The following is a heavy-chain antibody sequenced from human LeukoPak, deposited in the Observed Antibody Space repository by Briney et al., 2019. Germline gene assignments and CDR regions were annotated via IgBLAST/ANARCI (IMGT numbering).Heavy chain of an antibody. V-gene: IGHV3-30*02. CDR2: IRYDGSNK. D-gene: IGHD6-13*01. CDR1: GFTFSSYG. Sequence: GGSLRLSCAASGFTFSSYGMQWVRQAPGKGLEWVAVIRYDGSNKYYADSVKGRFTISRDNSKNTLELQMNSLRGEDTAVYYCAKWIAAAGNYYYYYMDVWGKGTTVTVSS. J-gene: IGHJ6*03. CDR3: AKWIAAAGNYYYYYMDV.